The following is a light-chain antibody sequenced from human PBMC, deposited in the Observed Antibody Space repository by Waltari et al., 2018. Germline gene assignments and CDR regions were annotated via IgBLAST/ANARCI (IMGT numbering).Light chain of an antibody. J-gene: IGLJ3*02. CDR2: KDI. CDR1: ILATKY. V-gene: IGLV3-27*01. CDR3: YSAADGIWV. Sequence: SYELTQPSSVSVSPGQTARIICSGDILATKYARWFQQRPGQAPVLVINKDIERSSGIPERFSGSASGTTVTLTISGAQVEDEADYYCYSAADGIWVFGGGTRLTVL.